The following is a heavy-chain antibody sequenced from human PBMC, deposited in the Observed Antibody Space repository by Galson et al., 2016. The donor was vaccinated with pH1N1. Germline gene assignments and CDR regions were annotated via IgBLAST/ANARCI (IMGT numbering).Heavy chain of an antibody. CDR2: IHAGNGNT. D-gene: IGHD6-25*01. CDR3: ARGGTTIAALWFDP. CDR1: GYTFTSSA. Sequence: SVKVSCKASGYTFTSSAMHWVRQAPGQSPQWMGWIHAGNGNTKYSQKFQGRVTITRDKSASTAYMELASLISEDTAVYYCARGGTTIAALWFDPWGQGTLVTVSS. J-gene: IGHJ5*02. V-gene: IGHV1-3*01.